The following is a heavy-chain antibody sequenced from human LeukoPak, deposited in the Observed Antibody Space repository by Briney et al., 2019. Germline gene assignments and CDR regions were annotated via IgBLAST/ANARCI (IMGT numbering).Heavy chain of an antibody. CDR2: IYSGGST. D-gene: IGHD6-13*01. J-gene: IGHJ6*02. CDR1: GFTVSNNY. Sequence: PGGSLRLSCAASGFTVSNNYMSWVRQAPGKGLEWVSVIYSGGSTYYADSVKGRFTISRDNSKNTLYLQMNSLRAEDTAVYYCARDPSRYSSSWWHLSDGMDVWGQGTTVTVSS. V-gene: IGHV3-53*05. CDR3: ARDPSRYSSSWWHLSDGMDV.